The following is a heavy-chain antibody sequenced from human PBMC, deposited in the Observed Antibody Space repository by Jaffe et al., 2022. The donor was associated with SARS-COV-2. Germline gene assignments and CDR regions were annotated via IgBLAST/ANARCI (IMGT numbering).Heavy chain of an antibody. Sequence: EVQLVESGGGLVKPGGSLRLSCAASGFTFSSYSMNWVRQAPGKGLEWVSSISSSSSYIYYADSVKGRFTISRDNAKNSLYLQMNSLRAEDTAVYYCARLTPYSSGDYYYYGMDVWGQGTTVTVSS. D-gene: IGHD6-19*01. CDR2: ISSSSSYI. V-gene: IGHV3-21*01. CDR1: GFTFSSYS. CDR3: ARLTPYSSGDYYYYGMDV. J-gene: IGHJ6*02.